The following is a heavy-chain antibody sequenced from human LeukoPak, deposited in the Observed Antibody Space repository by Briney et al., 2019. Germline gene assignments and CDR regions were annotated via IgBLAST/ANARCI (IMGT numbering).Heavy chain of an antibody. J-gene: IGHJ4*02. CDR3: ARGLDTHPRI. Sequence: GGSLRLSCAASGFTFSSYAMHWVRQAPGKGLEWVAVISYDGSNKYYADSVKGRFTISRDNSKNTLYLQMNSLRAEDTAVYYCARGLDTHPRIWGQGTLVTVSS. V-gene: IGHV3-30-3*01. CDR1: GFTFSSYA. D-gene: IGHD2-2*02. CDR2: ISYDGSNK.